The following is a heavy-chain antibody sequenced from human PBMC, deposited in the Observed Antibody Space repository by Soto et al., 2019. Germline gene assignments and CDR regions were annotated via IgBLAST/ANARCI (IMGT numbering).Heavy chain of an antibody. Sequence: QVQLVQSGDEVKKSGASLKVSCKASGYTFTGYYIHWVRQAPGQGLEWMGWINPKSGDTNYAQKFQGRDPMTRDTSITTAYMEVSRLKSDDTAVYYCARGSPRMGALPTYWGQGTLVTVSS. V-gene: IGHV1-2*02. J-gene: IGHJ4*02. CDR3: ARGSPRMGALPTY. D-gene: IGHD1-26*01. CDR1: GYTFTGYY. CDR2: INPKSGDT.